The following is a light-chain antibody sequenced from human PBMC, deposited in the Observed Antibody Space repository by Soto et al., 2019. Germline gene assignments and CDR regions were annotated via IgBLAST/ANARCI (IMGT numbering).Light chain of an antibody. V-gene: IGKV1-9*01. CDR3: QQVNNYPLT. CDR1: QGLSSY. CDR2: AAS. J-gene: IGKJ4*01. Sequence: DIQMTHSPSSLSASVGDRVTITCRASQGLSSYLAWYQQKPGKAPKLLIYAASTLQTGVPSRFSGSESGTDFTLTISSLQPEDFATYYCQQVNNYPLTFGGGTKVDIK.